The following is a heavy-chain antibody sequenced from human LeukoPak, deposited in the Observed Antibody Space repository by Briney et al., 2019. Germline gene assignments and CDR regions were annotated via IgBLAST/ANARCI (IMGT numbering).Heavy chain of an antibody. CDR2: INPDIGAT. J-gene: IGHJ5*02. Sequence: ASVKVSCKASGYTFTDYYIHWVRQAPGQGLEWMGWINPDIGATNCAQKFQGRVTMTRDTSIVTAYMELGRLGSDDTAVYYCAVNQVDGTGIFDPWGQGTLVTVSS. V-gene: IGHV1-2*02. D-gene: IGHD1-14*01. CDR1: GYTFTDYY. CDR3: AVNQVDGTGIFDP.